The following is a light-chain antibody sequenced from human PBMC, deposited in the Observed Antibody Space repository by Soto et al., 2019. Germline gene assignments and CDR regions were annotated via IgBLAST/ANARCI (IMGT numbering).Light chain of an antibody. V-gene: IGLV2-11*01. Sequence: QSALTQPRSVSGSPGQSVPISCTGTSSDVGGYNYVSWYQQHPGKAPKLMIYDVSKRPSGVPDRFSGSKSGNTASLTISGLQAEYEADYYCCSYAGSYYVFGTGTKVTVL. J-gene: IGLJ1*01. CDR1: SSDVGGYNY. CDR3: CSYAGSYYV. CDR2: DVS.